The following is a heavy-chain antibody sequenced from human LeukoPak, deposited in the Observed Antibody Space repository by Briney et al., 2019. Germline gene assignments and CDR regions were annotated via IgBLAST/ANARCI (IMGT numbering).Heavy chain of an antibody. CDR2: IYSGGST. D-gene: IGHD2-15*01. CDR3: ASRTEGYCSGGSCFDFDY. V-gene: IGHV3-66*01. J-gene: IGHJ4*02. Sequence: GGSLRLSCAASGFTASSNYMSWVRQAPGKRLEWVSVIYSGGSTYYADSVKGRFTISRDNSKNTLYLQMNSLRAEDTAVYYCASRTEGYCSGGSCFDFDYWGQGTLVTVSS. CDR1: GFTASSNY.